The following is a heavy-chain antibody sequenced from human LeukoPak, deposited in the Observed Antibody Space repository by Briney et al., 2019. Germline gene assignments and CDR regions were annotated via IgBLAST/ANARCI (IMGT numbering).Heavy chain of an antibody. V-gene: IGHV3-23*01. J-gene: IGHJ4*02. CDR3: AKDDTVFDY. CDR1: GFTFSSYA. CDR2: ISGSGGST. Sequence: GGSLRLSCAASGFTFSSYAMSWVRQAPGKGLGWVSAISGSGGSTYYADSLKGRFTISRDNFKNTLYLQMNSLRAEDTAVYYCAKDDTVFDYWGQGTLVTVSS. D-gene: IGHD4-17*01.